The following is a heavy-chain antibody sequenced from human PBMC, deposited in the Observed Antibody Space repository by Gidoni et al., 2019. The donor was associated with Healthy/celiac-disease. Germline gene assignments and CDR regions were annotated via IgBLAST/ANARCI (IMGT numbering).Heavy chain of an antibody. CDR2: ISYDGSNK. D-gene: IGHD6-19*01. V-gene: IGHV3-30*03. J-gene: IGHJ4*02. CDR3: ATIAVAGTRDY. Sequence: QVQLVESGGGVVQPGRSLRLSCAASEFTFSSYGMHWVRQAPGKGLEWVAVISYDGSNKYYADSVKGRFTISRDNSKNTLYLQMNSLRAEDTAVYYCATIAVAGTRDYWGQGTLVTVSS. CDR1: EFTFSSYG.